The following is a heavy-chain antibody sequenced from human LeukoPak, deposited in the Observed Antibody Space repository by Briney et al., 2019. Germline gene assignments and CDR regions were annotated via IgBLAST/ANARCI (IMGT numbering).Heavy chain of an antibody. D-gene: IGHD3-10*01. Sequence: GGSLRLSCAASGFTFSSYSMNWVRQAPGKGLEWVSYISSSGSTIYYADSVKGRFTISRDNAKNSLYLQMNSLRAEDTAVYYCAGQDIYGSGSSYYYYYYMDVWGKGTTVTISS. CDR3: AGQDIYGSGSSYYYYYYMDV. J-gene: IGHJ6*03. CDR1: GFTFSSYS. CDR2: ISSSGSTI. V-gene: IGHV3-48*04.